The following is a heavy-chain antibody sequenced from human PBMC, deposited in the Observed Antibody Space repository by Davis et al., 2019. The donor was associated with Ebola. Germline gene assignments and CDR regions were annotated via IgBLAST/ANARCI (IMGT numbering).Heavy chain of an antibody. J-gene: IGHJ3*02. CDR2: IYPDDSDT. Sequence: GESLKISCKASGYSFTSYWLGWVRQMPGKGLEWMGTIYPDDSDTRYSPSFQGQVTITADKSITTAYLQWSSLKASDTAIYYCARHENAFDIWGQGTMVTVSS. CDR3: ARHENAFDI. CDR1: GYSFTSYW. V-gene: IGHV5-51*01.